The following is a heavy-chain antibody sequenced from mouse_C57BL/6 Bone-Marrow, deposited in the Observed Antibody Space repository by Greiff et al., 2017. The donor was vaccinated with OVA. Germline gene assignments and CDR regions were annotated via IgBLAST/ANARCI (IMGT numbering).Heavy chain of an antibody. D-gene: IGHD1-1*01. CDR2: IDPENGDP. CDR1: GFNIKDDY. CDR3: TTCYYYGSSYAWFAY. V-gene: IGHV14-4*01. Sequence: EVKLMESGAELVRPGASVKLSCTASGFNIKDDYMHWVKQRPEQGLEWIGWIDPENGDPAYASKFQGKATITADTSSNTAYLQLSSLTSEDTAVYYCTTCYYYGSSYAWFAYWGQGTLVTVSA. J-gene: IGHJ3*01.